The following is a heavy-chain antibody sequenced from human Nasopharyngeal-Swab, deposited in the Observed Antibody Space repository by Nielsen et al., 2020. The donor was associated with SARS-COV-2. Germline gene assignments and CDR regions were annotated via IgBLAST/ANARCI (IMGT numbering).Heavy chain of an antibody. CDR2: INAGNGNT. CDR3: ARRTIVGASYGMDV. D-gene: IGHD1-26*01. V-gene: IGHV1-3*01. Sequence: WVRQAPGQRLEWMGWINAGNGNTKYSQKFQGRVTITRDTSASTAYMELSSLRSEDTAVYYCARRTIVGASYGMDVWGQGTTVTSP. J-gene: IGHJ6*02.